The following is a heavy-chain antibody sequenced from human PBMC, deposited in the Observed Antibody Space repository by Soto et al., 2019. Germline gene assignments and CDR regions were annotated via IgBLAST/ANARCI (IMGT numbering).Heavy chain of an antibody. V-gene: IGHV3-53*04. CDR2: IYSGGST. CDR1: GFTVSSNY. D-gene: IGHD2-2*01. Sequence: EVQLVESGGGLVQPGGSLRLSCAASGFTVSSNYMSWVRQAPGKGLEWVSVIYSGGSTYYADSVKGLFTISRHNSKNTLDLQMNSLRAEDTAVYYCARSHCSSTSCYPYGYFDLGGRGTLVTVSS. J-gene: IGHJ2*01. CDR3: ARSHCSSTSCYPYGYFDL.